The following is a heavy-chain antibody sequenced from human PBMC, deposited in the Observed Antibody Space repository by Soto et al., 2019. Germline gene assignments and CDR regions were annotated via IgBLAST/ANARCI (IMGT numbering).Heavy chain of an antibody. CDR3: ARVLGSSSWESFDY. CDR2: IYHSGST. V-gene: IGHV4-30-2*01. J-gene: IGHJ4*02. CDR1: GGSISSGGYS. Sequence: SQTLSLTCAVSGGSISSGGYSWSWIRQPPGKSLEWIGYIYHSGSTYYNPSLKSRVTISVDRSKNQFSLKLSSVTAADTAVYYCARVLGSSSWESFDYWGQGTLVTVSS. D-gene: IGHD6-13*01.